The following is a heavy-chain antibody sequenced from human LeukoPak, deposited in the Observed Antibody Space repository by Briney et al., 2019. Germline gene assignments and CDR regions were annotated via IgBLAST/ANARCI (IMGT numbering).Heavy chain of an antibody. V-gene: IGHV1-46*01. CDR2: INPSGGST. D-gene: IGHD2/OR15-2a*01. J-gene: IGHJ4*02. CDR1: GYTFTSYY. CDR3: ARAFESNSPQDY. Sequence: ASVKVSCKASGYTFTSYYMHWVRQAPGQGLEWMGIINPSGGSTSYARKFQGRVTMTRDMSTSTVYMELSSLRSEDTAVYYCARAFESNSPQDYWGQGTLVTVSS.